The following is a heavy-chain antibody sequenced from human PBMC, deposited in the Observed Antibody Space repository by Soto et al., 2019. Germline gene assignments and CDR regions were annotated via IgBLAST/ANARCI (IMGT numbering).Heavy chain of an antibody. CDR3: ARVRGATLLTYYFDY. CDR1: GFTFSPYS. CDR2: ITSSSSTI. Sequence: EVQLVESGGGLVQPGGSLRLSCAASGFTFSPYSMNWVRQAPGKGLEWLSYITSSSSTIYYADSVKGRFTISRDNAKNSLYLQMNSLRDEDTAVYYCARVRGATLLTYYFDYWGQGTLVTVSS. V-gene: IGHV3-48*02. D-gene: IGHD1-26*01. J-gene: IGHJ4*02.